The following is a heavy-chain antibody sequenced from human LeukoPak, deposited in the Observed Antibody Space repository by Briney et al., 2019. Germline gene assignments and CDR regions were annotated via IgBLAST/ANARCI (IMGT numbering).Heavy chain of an antibody. Sequence: WGSLRLSCAASGFTFSTYWMSWVRQAPGKGLEWVASIKYDGSEKYYVDSVKGRFTISRDNAKNSLYLQMSSLRAEDTAVYYCARGKSDIDFWGQGTRVTVSS. CDR2: IKYDGSEK. V-gene: IGHV3-7*01. J-gene: IGHJ4*02. D-gene: IGHD2-21*02. CDR1: GFTFSTYW. CDR3: ARGKSDIDF.